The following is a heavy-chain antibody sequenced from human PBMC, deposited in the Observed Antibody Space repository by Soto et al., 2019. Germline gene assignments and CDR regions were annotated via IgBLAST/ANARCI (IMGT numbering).Heavy chain of an antibody. V-gene: IGHV3-23*01. CDR3: ASRTSGWYFDY. CDR1: GFTFSSYA. D-gene: IGHD6-19*01. J-gene: IGHJ4*02. Sequence: GSLRLSCTASGFTFSSYAMNWVRQAPGKGLEWVSVISGSGGSTYYADSVKGRFTISRDNSKNTLYLQMNSLRAEDTAVYYCASRTSGWYFDYWGQGTQVTVSS. CDR2: ISGSGGST.